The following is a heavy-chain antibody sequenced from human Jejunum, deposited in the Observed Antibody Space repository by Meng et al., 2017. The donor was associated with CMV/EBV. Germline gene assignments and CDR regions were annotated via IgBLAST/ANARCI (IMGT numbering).Heavy chain of an antibody. CDR3: VRGGYEPNFDY. CDR1: GYNFIGYY. CDR2: VNPHSGNP. D-gene: IGHD5-12*01. Sequence: SCQVSGYNFIGYYIHWVRQAPGRGFEWMGWVNPHSGNPNYSQKFKGRVTMTSDKPTATVVLEMRSLTSDDTAMYFCVRGGYEPNFDYWGQGTPVTVSS. J-gene: IGHJ4*02. V-gene: IGHV1-2*02.